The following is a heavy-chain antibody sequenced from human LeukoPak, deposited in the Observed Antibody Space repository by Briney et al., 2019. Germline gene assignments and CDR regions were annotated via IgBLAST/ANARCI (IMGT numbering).Heavy chain of an antibody. CDR2: ISSDGSNG. CDR1: EFTFSNFG. V-gene: IGHV3-30*18. D-gene: IGHD6-25*01. CDR3: AKDEAMYSSGPLEY. J-gene: IGHJ4*02. Sequence: GGSLRLSCIASEFTFSNFGMHWVRQAPGKGLEWVAMISSDGSNGYYGDSVRGRFTISRDTSKNTLYLQMDSLRGEDTAVYYCAKDEAMYSSGPLEYWGQGTLVTVSS.